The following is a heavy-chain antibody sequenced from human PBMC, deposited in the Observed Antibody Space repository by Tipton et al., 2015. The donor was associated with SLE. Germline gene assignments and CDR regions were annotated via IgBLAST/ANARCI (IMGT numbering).Heavy chain of an antibody. J-gene: IGHJ6*02. D-gene: IGHD6-13*01. CDR2: IYHSGST. Sequence: TLSLTCTVSGGSISSSSYYWGWIRQPPGKGLEWIGSIYHSGSTNYNPSLKSRVTISVDKSKNQFSLKLSSVTAADTAVYYCARVWGYSSPHVNYGMDVWGQGTTVTVSS. V-gene: IGHV4-39*07. CDR1: GGSISSSSYY. CDR3: ARVWGYSSPHVNYGMDV.